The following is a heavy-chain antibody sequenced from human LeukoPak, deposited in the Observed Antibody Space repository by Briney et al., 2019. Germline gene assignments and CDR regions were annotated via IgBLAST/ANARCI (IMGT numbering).Heavy chain of an antibody. V-gene: IGHV3-23*01. CDR1: GFTFDSYA. D-gene: IGHD5-18*01. Sequence: PGGSLRLSCAASGFTFDSYAMSWVRQAPGKGLEWVSAIGGSGGGTYYADSVKGRFTISRDNAKNSLYLQMNSLRAEDTAVYYCARDRYSYGYFDYWGQGTLVTVSS. J-gene: IGHJ4*02. CDR2: IGGSGGGT. CDR3: ARDRYSYGYFDY.